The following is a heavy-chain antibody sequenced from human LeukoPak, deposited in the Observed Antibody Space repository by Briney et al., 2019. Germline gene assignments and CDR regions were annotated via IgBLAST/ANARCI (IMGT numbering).Heavy chain of an antibody. Sequence: GGSLRLSCAASGFTFSSYDMHWVRQATGKGLEWVSAIGTAGDTYYPGSVKGRFTISRENAKNSLYLQMNSLRAGDTAVYYCARTRGTYYYGSSGSDWYFDLWGRGTLVTVSS. V-gene: IGHV3-13*04. CDR3: ARTRGTYYYGSSGSDWYFDL. J-gene: IGHJ2*01. CDR1: GFTFSSYD. CDR2: IGTAGDT. D-gene: IGHD3-22*01.